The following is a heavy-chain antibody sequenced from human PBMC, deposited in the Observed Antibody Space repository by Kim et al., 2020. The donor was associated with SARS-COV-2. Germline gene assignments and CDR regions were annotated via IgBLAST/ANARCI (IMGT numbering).Heavy chain of an antibody. CDR3: ARTDYADYGGPTFGY. Sequence: DSVKGRFTSSRDNAKSSLYLQRYSLRAEDTAVYYCARTDYADYGGPTFGYWGQGTLVTVSS. V-gene: IGHV3-48*03. D-gene: IGHD4-17*01. J-gene: IGHJ4*02.